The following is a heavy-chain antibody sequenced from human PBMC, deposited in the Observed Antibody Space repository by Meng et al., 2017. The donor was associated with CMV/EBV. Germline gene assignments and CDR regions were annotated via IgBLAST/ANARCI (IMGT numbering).Heavy chain of an antibody. Sequence: QITRQEPVPRLVKPKQHCTTTCTLCRCSMSTSGVGMCWIPHAPGKALDWLALIYWDDDKRYSPSLKSRLTITKDTSKSQVILTMTNMDPVATATYYCAHRGSYGYNGYWGQGTLVTVSS. D-gene: IGHD5-18*01. CDR1: RCSMSTSGVG. V-gene: IGHV2-5*02. CDR2: IYWDDDK. J-gene: IGHJ4*02. CDR3: AHRGSYGYNGY.